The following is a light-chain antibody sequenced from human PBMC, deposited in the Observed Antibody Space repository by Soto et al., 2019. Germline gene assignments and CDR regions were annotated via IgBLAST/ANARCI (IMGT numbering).Light chain of an antibody. Sequence: EIVMMQSPATLSVSPGERATLSCRASQSVSSSYLAWYQQKPGQAPRLLIYAASSRATGIPDRFSGSGSGTDFTLTISRLEPEDFAVYYCQQYGRSLFSFGPGTKVDIK. J-gene: IGKJ3*01. V-gene: IGKV3-20*01. CDR1: QSVSSSY. CDR3: QQYGRSLFS. CDR2: AAS.